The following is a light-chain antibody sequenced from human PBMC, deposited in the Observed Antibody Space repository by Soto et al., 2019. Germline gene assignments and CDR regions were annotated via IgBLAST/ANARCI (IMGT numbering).Light chain of an antibody. CDR2: EVS. CDR1: SSDVGDYNY. V-gene: IGLV2-14*01. Sequence: QSVLTQPASVSGSPGQSITISCTGTSSDVGDYNYVSWYQQRPGKAPKLISHEVSNRASGVSNRFSAPKSGNTATLTISGLQAEDEADYYCNSHGSSRVFGGGTKLTVL. J-gene: IGLJ2*01. CDR3: NSHGSSRV.